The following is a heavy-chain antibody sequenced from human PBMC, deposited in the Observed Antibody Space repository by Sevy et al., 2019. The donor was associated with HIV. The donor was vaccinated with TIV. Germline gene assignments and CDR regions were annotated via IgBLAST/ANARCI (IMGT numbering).Heavy chain of an antibody. D-gene: IGHD3-3*01. Sequence: GGSLRLSCSASGFIFSSYAMHWVRQAPGKGLESVSAISSNGGSTYYADSVKGRFTISRDNSKNTLYLQMSSLRAEDTAVYYCVKATYDFWSGGSYWGQGTLVTVSS. CDR3: VKATYDFWSGGSY. J-gene: IGHJ4*02. CDR2: ISSNGGST. V-gene: IGHV3-64D*06. CDR1: GFIFSSYA.